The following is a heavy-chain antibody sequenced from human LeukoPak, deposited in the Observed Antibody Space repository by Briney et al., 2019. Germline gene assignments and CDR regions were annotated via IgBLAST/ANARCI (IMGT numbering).Heavy chain of an antibody. Sequence: GESLKIPCKASGYSLTSYWIGWVRQMPGNGLEWMGIIYPPDSKTTYSPSFQGQVSISADMSISTSYLQWNSLKASDTAIYYCARVVSLYASGTYTPNYFNYWGQGTLVTVSS. CDR1: GYSLTSYW. V-gene: IGHV5-51*01. CDR2: IYPPDSKT. CDR3: ARVVSLYASGTYTPNYFNY. D-gene: IGHD3-10*01. J-gene: IGHJ4*02.